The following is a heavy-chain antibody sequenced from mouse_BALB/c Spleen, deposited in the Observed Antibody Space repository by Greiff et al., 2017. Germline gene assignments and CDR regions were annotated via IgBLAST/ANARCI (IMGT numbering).Heavy chain of an antibody. D-gene: IGHD4-1*02. CDR1: GDSITSGY. Sequence: EVKLMESGPSLVRPSPTLSLTCSVTGDSITSGYWNWIRKFPGNKLKYMGYISYSGSTYDNPSIKSRISITRDTSKNQYYLQMNSVTTEDTATYYCARSPPTGNFDYWGQGTTLTVSS. J-gene: IGHJ2*01. V-gene: IGHV3-8*02. CDR2: ISYSGST. CDR3: ARSPPTGNFDY.